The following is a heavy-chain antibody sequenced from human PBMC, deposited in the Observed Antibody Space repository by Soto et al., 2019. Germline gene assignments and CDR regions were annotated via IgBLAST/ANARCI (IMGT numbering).Heavy chain of an antibody. J-gene: IGHJ4*02. D-gene: IGHD6-19*01. V-gene: IGHV1-69*13. Sequence: SVKVSCKASGGTFSSDAVSWVRQAPGQGLEWMGGLIPILGTTHYAQKFQGRVTITADESTNTAYMELSNLRSDDTAVYYCARASGYVSGWYHDYWGQGTRVTVPQ. CDR1: GGTFSSDA. CDR3: ARASGYVSGWYHDY. CDR2: LIPILGTT.